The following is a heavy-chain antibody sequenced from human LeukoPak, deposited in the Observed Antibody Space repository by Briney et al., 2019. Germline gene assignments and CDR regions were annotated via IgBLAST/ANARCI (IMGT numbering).Heavy chain of an antibody. Sequence: GGSLRLSCAASGFTFNSYWMSWVRQAPGKGLEWVANIKQDGSEKYYVDSVKGRFTISRDNAKKSLYLQINSLRAEDTAVYYCASSKDFYCDYWGQGTLVTVSS. CDR1: GFTFNSYW. V-gene: IGHV3-7*03. CDR2: IKQDGSEK. CDR3: ASSKDFYCDY. J-gene: IGHJ4*02.